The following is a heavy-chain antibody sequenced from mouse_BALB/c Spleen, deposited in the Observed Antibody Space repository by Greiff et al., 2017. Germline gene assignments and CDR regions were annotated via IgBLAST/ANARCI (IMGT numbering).Heavy chain of an antibody. CDR1: GFTFSSYT. V-gene: IGHV5-6-4*01. CDR3: TRDGYGSSFPFAY. CDR2: ISSGGSYT. J-gene: IGHJ3*01. D-gene: IGHD1-1*01. Sequence: EVQGVESGGGLVKPGGSLKLSCAASGFTFSSYTMSWVRQTPEKRLEWVATISSGGSYTYYPDSVKGRFTISRDNAKNTLHLQMSSLKSEDTAMYYCTRDGYGSSFPFAYWGQGTLVTVSA.